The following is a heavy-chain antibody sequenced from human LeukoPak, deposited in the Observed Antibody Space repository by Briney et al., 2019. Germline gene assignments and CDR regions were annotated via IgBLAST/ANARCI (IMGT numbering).Heavy chain of an antibody. V-gene: IGHV3-74*01. CDR3: ARRWLGDPYGMDV. CDR1: GFTFSSYW. J-gene: IGHJ6*02. CDR2: INTGGSTT. D-gene: IGHD3-10*01. Sequence: QSGGSLRLSCAASGFTFSSYWMHWVRQAPGKGLVWVSRINTGGSTTDYADSVKGRFTVSRDNSKDTLYLEINSLRGEDTATYYCARRWLGDPYGMDVWGQGTTVTVSS.